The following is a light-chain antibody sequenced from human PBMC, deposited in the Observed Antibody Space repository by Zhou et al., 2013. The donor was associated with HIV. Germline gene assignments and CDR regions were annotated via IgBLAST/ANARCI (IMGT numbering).Light chain of an antibody. CDR1: QIISSY. CDR2: AAS. J-gene: IGKJ4*01. Sequence: DIQMTQSPSSLSASVGDRVTITCRASQIISSYLNWYQQKPGKAPKLLIYAASTLRSGVPSRFSGSGSGTYFTLTIAGLEPEDFGTYYCQQSHSVPLTFGGGTRVDLK. V-gene: IGKV1-39*01. CDR3: QQSHSVPLT.